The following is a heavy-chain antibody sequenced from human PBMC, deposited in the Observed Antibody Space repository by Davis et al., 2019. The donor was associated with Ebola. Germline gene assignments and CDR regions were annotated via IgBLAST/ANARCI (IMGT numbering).Heavy chain of an antibody. CDR3: ARDGITMVRGVIITQGFAFDI. Sequence: GESLKISCAASGFTFSSYSMNWVRQAPGKGLEWVSSISSSSSYIYYADSVKGRFTISRDNAKNSLYLQMNSLRAEDTAVYYCARDGITMVRGVIITQGFAFDIWGQGTMVTVSS. V-gene: IGHV3-21*01. CDR2: ISSSSSYI. J-gene: IGHJ3*02. D-gene: IGHD3-10*01. CDR1: GFTFSSYS.